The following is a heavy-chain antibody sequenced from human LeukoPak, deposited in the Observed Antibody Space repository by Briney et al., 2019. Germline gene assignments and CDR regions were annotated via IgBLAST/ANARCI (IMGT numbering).Heavy chain of an antibody. Sequence: SETLSLTCTVSGGSISSGDYYWSWIRQPPGKGLEWIGYIYYSGSTYYNPSLKSRVTISVDTSKNQFSLKLSSVTAADTAVYYCAGGGYSYGFSFDYWGQGTLVTVSS. CDR1: GGSISSGDYY. CDR2: IYYSGST. J-gene: IGHJ4*02. V-gene: IGHV4-30-4*08. D-gene: IGHD5-18*01. CDR3: AGGGYSYGFSFDY.